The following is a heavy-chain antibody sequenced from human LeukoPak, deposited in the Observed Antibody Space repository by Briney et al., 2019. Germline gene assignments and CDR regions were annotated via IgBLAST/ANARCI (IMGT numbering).Heavy chain of an antibody. Sequence: SETLSLTCTVSGHSISSGYYWGWIRQPPGKGLEWIGSIYHSGSTYYNPSLKSRITISVDKSKNQFSLKLSSVTAADTAVYYCARERSGSEIFARSFDIWGQGTMVTVSS. CDR1: GHSISSGYY. CDR2: IYHSGST. D-gene: IGHD3-3*01. J-gene: IGHJ3*02. CDR3: ARERSGSEIFARSFDI. V-gene: IGHV4-38-2*02.